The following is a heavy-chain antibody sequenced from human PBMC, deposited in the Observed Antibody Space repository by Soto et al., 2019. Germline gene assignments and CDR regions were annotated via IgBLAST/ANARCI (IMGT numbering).Heavy chain of an antibody. Sequence: QVQLVQSGAEVKKPGSSVKVSCKASGGTFSSYAISWVRQAPGQGLEWMGGIIPIFGTANYAQKLQGRVTITADESTSTAYLELSSLRSEDTAVYYCARHPGGGNSGDGYYWGQGTLVTVSS. CDR1: GGTFSSYA. CDR2: IIPIFGTA. V-gene: IGHV1-69*12. J-gene: IGHJ4*02. CDR3: ARHPGGGNSGDGYY. D-gene: IGHD2-21*02.